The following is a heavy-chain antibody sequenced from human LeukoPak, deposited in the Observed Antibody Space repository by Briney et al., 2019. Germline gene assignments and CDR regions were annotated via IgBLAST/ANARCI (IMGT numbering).Heavy chain of an antibody. D-gene: IGHD3-9*01. CDR1: GYTFTGYY. Sequence: GASVKVSCKASGYTFTGYYMHWVRQAPGQGLEWMGWINPNSGGTNYAQKFQGRVTMTRDTSISTAYMELSRLRSDDTAVYYCARGYFDWSHFYYYMDVWGKGTTVTVSS. J-gene: IGHJ6*03. CDR3: ARGYFDWSHFYYYMDV. V-gene: IGHV1-2*02. CDR2: INPNSGGT.